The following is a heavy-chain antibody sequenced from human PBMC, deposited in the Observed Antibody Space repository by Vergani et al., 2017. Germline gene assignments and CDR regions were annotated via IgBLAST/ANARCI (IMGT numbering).Heavy chain of an antibody. CDR1: GFTFSSYS. V-gene: IGHV3-21*01. CDR3: ARDIVGALSAFVY. J-gene: IGHJ4*02. CDR2: ISSSSSYI. D-gene: IGHD1-26*01. Sequence: EVQLVESGGGLVKPGGSLRLSCAASGFTFSSYSMNWVRQAPGKGLEWVSSISSSSSYIYYADSVKGRFTISRDNAKNSLYLQMNSLRAEDTAVYYCARDIVGALSAFVYWGQGTLVTVSS.